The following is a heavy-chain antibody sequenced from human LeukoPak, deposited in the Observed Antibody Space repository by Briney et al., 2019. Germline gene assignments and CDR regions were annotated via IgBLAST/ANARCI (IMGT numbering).Heavy chain of an antibody. Sequence: GGSLRLSCAASGFTFSNYWMSWVRQAPGKGLEWVARIKQDGSEKNYVDSVKGRFTISRDNAQNSLYLQMNSLRAEDTAVYYCARDLKYYYGSGSYDYWGQGTLVTVSS. CDR1: GFTFSNYW. D-gene: IGHD3-10*01. CDR3: ARDLKYYYGSGSYDY. CDR2: IKQDGSEK. J-gene: IGHJ4*02. V-gene: IGHV3-7*04.